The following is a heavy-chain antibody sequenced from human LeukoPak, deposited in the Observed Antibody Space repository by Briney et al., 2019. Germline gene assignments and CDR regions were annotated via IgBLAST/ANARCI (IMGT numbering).Heavy chain of an antibody. CDR2: IHYSGST. D-gene: IGHD4-23*01. J-gene: IGHJ3*02. CDR3: ATLTGGDDAFDI. Sequence: SETLSLTCTVSGGSISSSSYYWGWIRQPPGKGLEWIGSIHYSGSTYYNPSLKSRVTISVDTSKNQFSLKLSSVTAADTAVYYCATLTGGDDAFDIWGQGTMVTVSS. V-gene: IGHV4-39*07. CDR1: GGSISSSSYY.